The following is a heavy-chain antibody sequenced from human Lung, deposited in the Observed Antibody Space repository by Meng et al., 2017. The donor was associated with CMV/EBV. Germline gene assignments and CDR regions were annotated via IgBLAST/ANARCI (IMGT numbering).Heavy chain of an antibody. Sequence: CCAASGFTFSSYTLNWLRQAPGKRLEWVSYISNSGSAKYYADSLRGRCTISRDNAKNSLYRQMNSLRADDTAVYYCARSLFDSNDPFDYWGQGTXVTVSS. CDR3: ARSLFDSNDPFDY. D-gene: IGHD3-22*01. CDR1: GFTFSSYT. V-gene: IGHV3-48*04. J-gene: IGHJ4*02. CDR2: ISNSGSAK.